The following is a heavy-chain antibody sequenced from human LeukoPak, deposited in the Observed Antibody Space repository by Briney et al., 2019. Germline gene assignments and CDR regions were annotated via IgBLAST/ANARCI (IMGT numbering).Heavy chain of an antibody. CDR2: ISYDGSNK. Sequence: PGGSLRLSCAASGFTFSSYGMHWVRQAPGKGLEWVAVISYDGSNKYYADFVKGRFTISRDNSKNTLYLQMNSLRAEDTAVYYCAKTSVDFWSGYYYYFDYWGQGTLVTVSS. J-gene: IGHJ4*02. D-gene: IGHD3-3*01. V-gene: IGHV3-30*18. CDR1: GFTFSSYG. CDR3: AKTSVDFWSGYYYYFDY.